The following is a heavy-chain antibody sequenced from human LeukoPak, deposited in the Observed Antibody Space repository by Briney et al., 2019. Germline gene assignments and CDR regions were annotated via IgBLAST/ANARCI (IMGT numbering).Heavy chain of an antibody. J-gene: IGHJ4*02. D-gene: IGHD6-13*01. Sequence: GGSLRLSCAASGFTFSTYGMSWVRQAPGKGLQCVSSIDYSGAYAYYADSVKGRFTISRDNSKNTLYLQMNSLRAEDTAVYYCAKLTAAGTDYWGQGTLVTVSS. V-gene: IGHV3-23*01. CDR1: GFTFSTYG. CDR2: IDYSGAYA. CDR3: AKLTAAGTDY.